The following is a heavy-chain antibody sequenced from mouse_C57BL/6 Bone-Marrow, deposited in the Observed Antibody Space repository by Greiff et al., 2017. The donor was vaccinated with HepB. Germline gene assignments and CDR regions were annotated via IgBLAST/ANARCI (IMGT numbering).Heavy chain of an antibody. V-gene: IGHV7-3*01. CDR2: IRNKANGYTT. D-gene: IGHD2-3*01. J-gene: IGHJ1*03. CDR3: ARLTSYELWYFDV. CDR1: GFTFTDYY. Sequence: EVKLQESGGGLVQPGGSLSLSCAASGFTFTDYYMSWVRQPPGKALEWLGFIRNKANGYTTEYSASVKGRFTISRDNSQSILYLQMNALRAEDSANDYCARLTSYELWYFDVWGTGTTVTVSS.